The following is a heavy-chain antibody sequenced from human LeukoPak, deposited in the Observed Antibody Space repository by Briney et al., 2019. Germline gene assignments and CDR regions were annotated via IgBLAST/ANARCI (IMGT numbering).Heavy chain of an antibody. CDR3: ARVVLRDYVWGSVYYFDY. J-gene: IGHJ4*02. CDR1: GGSFSGYY. CDR2: INHSGST. Sequence: SETLSLTCAVYGGSFSGYYWSWIRQPPGKGLEWIGEINHSGSTNYNPSLKSRVTISVDTSKNQFSLKLSSVTAADTAVYYCARVVLRDYVWGSVYYFDYWGQGTLVTVSS. D-gene: IGHD3-16*01. V-gene: IGHV4-34*01.